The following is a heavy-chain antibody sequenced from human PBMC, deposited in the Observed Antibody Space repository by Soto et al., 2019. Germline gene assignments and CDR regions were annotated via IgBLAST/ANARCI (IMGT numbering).Heavy chain of an antibody. CDR2: ISYDGSNK. V-gene: IGHV3-30*18. J-gene: IGHJ4*02. Sequence: QVQLVESGGGMVQPGRSLRLSCAASGFTFSSYGMHWVRQAPGKGLEWVAVISYDGSNKYYADSVKGRFTISRDNSKNTLYLQMNSLRAEDTAVYYCAKDHWNDVEGDPTPPDYWGQGTLVTVSS. CDR1: GFTFSSYG. D-gene: IGHD1-1*01. CDR3: AKDHWNDVEGDPTPPDY.